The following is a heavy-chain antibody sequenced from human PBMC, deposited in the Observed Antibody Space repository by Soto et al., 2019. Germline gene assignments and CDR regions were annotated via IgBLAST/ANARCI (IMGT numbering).Heavy chain of an antibody. Sequence: EVQLLDSGGGLVQPGGSLRLSCAASGFTFSNYAMTWVRQGPGKGLEWVSGISGSGGRSYYADSVKGRFTISRDNSKSTLYLQMNSLRAEDTAVYYGAKAYFVWSSEQPYYFDYWGQGTLVTVSS. J-gene: IGHJ4*02. CDR3: AKAYFVWSSEQPYYFDY. V-gene: IGHV3-23*01. CDR1: GFTFSNYA. CDR2: ISGSGGRS. D-gene: IGHD3-16*01.